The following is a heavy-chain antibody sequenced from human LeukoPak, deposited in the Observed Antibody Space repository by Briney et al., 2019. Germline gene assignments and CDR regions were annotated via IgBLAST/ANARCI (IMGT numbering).Heavy chain of an antibody. CDR1: GYSFTSYW. Sequence: GESLKISCKGSGYSFTSYWIGWVRQMPGKGLEWMGIIYPGDSDTRYSPSLQGQVTISADKSISTAYLQWSSLKASDTAMYYCARHGGDQLLPPYNWFDPWGQGTLVTVSS. CDR3: ARHGGDQLLPPYNWFDP. J-gene: IGHJ5*02. CDR2: IYPGDSDT. D-gene: IGHD2-2*01. V-gene: IGHV5-51*01.